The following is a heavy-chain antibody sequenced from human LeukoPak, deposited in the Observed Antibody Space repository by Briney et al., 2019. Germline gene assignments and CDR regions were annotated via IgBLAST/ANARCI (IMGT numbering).Heavy chain of an antibody. D-gene: IGHD3-3*01. Sequence: PSETLSLTCAVSGGSISSSNWWSWVRQPPGKGLEWIGEIYHSGSTNYNPSLKSRVTISVDKSKNQFSLKLSSVTAADTAVYYCARGGLTITMFGVTIIRNFDYWGQGTLVTVSS. CDR2: IYHSGST. CDR3: ARGGLTITMFGVTIIRNFDY. J-gene: IGHJ4*02. V-gene: IGHV4-4*02. CDR1: GGSISSSNW.